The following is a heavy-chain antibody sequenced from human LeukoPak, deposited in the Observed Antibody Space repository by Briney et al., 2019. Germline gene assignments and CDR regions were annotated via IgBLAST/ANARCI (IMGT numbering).Heavy chain of an antibody. V-gene: IGHV3-48*02. Sequence: AGGSLRLSCAASGFTFSSYAMSWVRQAPGKGLEWVSYISSSSSTIYYADSVKGRFTISRDNAKNSLYLQMNSLRDEDTAVYYCARDQGLKQLWLFDYWGQGTLVTVSS. CDR3: ARDQGLKQLWLFDY. CDR2: ISSSSSTI. J-gene: IGHJ4*02. CDR1: GFTFSSYA. D-gene: IGHD5-18*01.